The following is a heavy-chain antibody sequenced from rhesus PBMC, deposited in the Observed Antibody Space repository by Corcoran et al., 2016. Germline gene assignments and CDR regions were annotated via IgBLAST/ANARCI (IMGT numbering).Heavy chain of an antibody. CDR2: ISGSGGST. CDR1: GGSISSNY. Sequence: QLQLQESGPGLVKPSETLSLTCAVSGGSISSNYWSWIRQPPGKGLEWIGRISGSGGSTDYNPSLKSRGTLSTDTSKNQFCLKLSSVTAADTAVYYCARDAIVVVFTALFDYWGQGVLVTVSS. CDR3: ARDAIVVVFTALFDY. D-gene: IGHD2-27*01. V-gene: IGHV4-173*01. J-gene: IGHJ4*01.